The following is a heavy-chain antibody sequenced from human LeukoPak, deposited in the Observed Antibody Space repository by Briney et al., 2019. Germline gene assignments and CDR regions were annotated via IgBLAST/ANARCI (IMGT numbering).Heavy chain of an antibody. V-gene: IGHV3-23*01. CDR3: AKRGGMYPAHYFDY. CDR2: ISGSGGST. J-gene: IGHJ4*02. CDR1: GFPFSNFG. Sequence: PGGTLRLSCAASGFPFSNFGMNWVRQAPGKGLEWVSAISGSGGSTYYADSVKGRFTISRDNSKNTLYLQMNSLRAEDTAVYYCAKRGGMYPAHYFDYWGQGTLVTVSS. D-gene: IGHD3-16*01.